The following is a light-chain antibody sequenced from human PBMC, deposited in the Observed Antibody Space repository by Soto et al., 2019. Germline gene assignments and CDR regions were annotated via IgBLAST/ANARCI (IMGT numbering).Light chain of an antibody. CDR3: QQYKTYPLT. J-gene: IGKJ4*01. CDR1: QSISSW. Sequence: DIQMTQSPSTLSASVGDRVTITCRASQSISSWLAWYQQKPGNAPKLMIYKASSLHAGVPSSFSGSGSGTDFTLTISSLQPDDFATYYCQQYKTYPLTFGGGTKVEIK. CDR2: KAS. V-gene: IGKV1-5*03.